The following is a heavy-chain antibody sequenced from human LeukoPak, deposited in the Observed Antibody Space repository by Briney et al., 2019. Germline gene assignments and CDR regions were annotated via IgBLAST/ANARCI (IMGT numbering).Heavy chain of an antibody. D-gene: IGHD2-2*01. CDR2: ISSSGGNI. J-gene: IGHJ4*02. CDR1: GFTFSDYY. Sequence: GGSLRLSCAASGFTFSDYYMNWIRQAPGKGLEWISYISSSGGNINYADSVQGRFTISRDNAKKSLYLQMNSLRAEDTAVYYCAKDRGNTSPVDYWGQGTLVTVSS. CDR3: AKDRGNTSPVDY. V-gene: IGHV3-11*04.